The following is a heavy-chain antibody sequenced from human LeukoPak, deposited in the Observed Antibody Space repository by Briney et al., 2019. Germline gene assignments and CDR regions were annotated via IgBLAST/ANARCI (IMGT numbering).Heavy chain of an antibody. CDR2: IKQDRTEK. Sequence: QPGGSLRLSCAASGFTFSSSWISWVRQAPGKGLEWVANIKQDRTEKYYVDSVKGRFTISRDNAKSSLYLQMDSLRAEDTAVYYCASRFDYWGQGTLVTVSS. V-gene: IGHV3-7*01. CDR1: GFTFSSSW. J-gene: IGHJ4*02. CDR3: ASRFDY.